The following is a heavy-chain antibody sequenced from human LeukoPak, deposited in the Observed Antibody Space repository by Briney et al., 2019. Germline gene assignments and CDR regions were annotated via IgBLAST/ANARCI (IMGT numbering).Heavy chain of an antibody. Sequence: PSETLSLTCTVSGGSISSYYWSWIRQPPGKGLEWIGYIYYSGSTNYNPSLKSRVTLSVDASKNQFSLKLSSVTAADTAVYYCARARDGYRGDYWGQGTLVTVSS. J-gene: IGHJ4*02. CDR2: IYYSGST. CDR1: GGSISSYY. D-gene: IGHD5-24*01. V-gene: IGHV4-59*01. CDR3: ARARDGYRGDY.